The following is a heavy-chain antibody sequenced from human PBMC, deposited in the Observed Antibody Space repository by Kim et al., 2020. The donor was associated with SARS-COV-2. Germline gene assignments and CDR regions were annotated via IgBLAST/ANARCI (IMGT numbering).Heavy chain of an antibody. J-gene: IGHJ4*02. CDR2: IYSGGST. V-gene: IGHV3-53*01. CDR1: GFTVSSNH. Sequence: GGSLRLSCAASGFTVSSNHMSWVRLAPGKGLEWVSVIYSGGSTYYADSVKGRFTISRDNSKNMVYLQINSLRAEDTALYYCARVYYYDSSNYSFYFHYWGQGTLVTVSS. CDR3: ARVYYYDSSNYSFYFHY. D-gene: IGHD3-22*01.